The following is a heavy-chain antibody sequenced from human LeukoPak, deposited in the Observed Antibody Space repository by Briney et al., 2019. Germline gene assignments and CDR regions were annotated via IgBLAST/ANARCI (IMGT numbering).Heavy chain of an antibody. V-gene: IGHV4-4*07. J-gene: IGHJ5*02. D-gene: IGHD2-15*01. CDR2: IYPTDIT. CDR1: GGSISNSY. Sequence: SETLSLTCTVSGGSISNSYWSWIRQPAGKGLEWIGRIYPTDITTYSPSLNSRVTISVDTSKNQFSLKLTSVTAADTAVYYCARDIVVADNNWFDPWGQGILVTVSS. CDR3: ARDIVVADNNWFDP.